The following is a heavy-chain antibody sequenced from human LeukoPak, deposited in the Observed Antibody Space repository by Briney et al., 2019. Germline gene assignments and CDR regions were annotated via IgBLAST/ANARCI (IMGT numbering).Heavy chain of an antibody. CDR1: GGSISSGGYY. D-gene: IGHD2-21*02. CDR3: ARAYCGDDCYSRYFDY. J-gene: IGHJ4*02. CDR2: IYYSGST. Sequence: SETLSLTCTVSGGSISSGGYYWSWIRQHPGKGLEWIGYIYYSGSTYYNPSLKSRVTISVDTSKNQFSLKLSSVTAADTAVYYCARAYCGDDCYSRYFDYWGQGTLVTVSS. V-gene: IGHV4-31*03.